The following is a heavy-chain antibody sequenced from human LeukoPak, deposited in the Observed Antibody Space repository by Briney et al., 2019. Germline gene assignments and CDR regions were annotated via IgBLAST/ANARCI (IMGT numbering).Heavy chain of an antibody. CDR1: GGSISSSSYY. D-gene: IGHD3-22*01. CDR3: ARLLGYYDSSGYYDDSTFDY. V-gene: IGHV4-39*01. J-gene: IGHJ4*02. Sequence: SETLSLTCTVSGGSISSSSYYWGWIRQPPGKGLEWLGSIYYSGSTYYNPSLKSRVTISVDTSKNQFSLKLSSVTAADTAVYYCARLLGYYDSSGYYDDSTFDYWGQGTLVTVSS. CDR2: IYYSGST.